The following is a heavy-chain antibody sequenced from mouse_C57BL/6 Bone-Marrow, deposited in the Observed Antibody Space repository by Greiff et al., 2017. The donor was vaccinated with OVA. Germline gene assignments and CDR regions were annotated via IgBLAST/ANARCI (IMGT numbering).Heavy chain of an antibody. CDR1: GFTFSDYY. CDR2: ISNGGGST. Sequence: EVHLVESGGGLVQPGGSLKLSCAASGFTFSDYYMYWVRQTPEKRLEWVAYISNGGGSTYYPDTVKGRFTISRDNAKNTLYLQMSRLKSEDTAMYYCAKLRSAAYWGQGTLVTVSA. CDR3: AKLRSAAY. V-gene: IGHV5-12*01. J-gene: IGHJ3*01. D-gene: IGHD1-1*01.